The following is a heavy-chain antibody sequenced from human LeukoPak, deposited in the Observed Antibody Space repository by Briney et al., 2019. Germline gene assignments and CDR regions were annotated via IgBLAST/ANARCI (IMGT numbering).Heavy chain of an antibody. CDR3: ATYTNWVAGDV. Sequence: GGFLRLSCAASGFTFSSYDMHWVRQATGKGLEWVSAIGTAGDTYYPGSVKGRFTISRENAKNSLYLQMDSLRAEDTAVYYCATYTNWVAGDVWGQGTTVSVSS. V-gene: IGHV3-13*01. CDR2: IGTAGDT. CDR1: GFTFSSYD. J-gene: IGHJ6*02. D-gene: IGHD3-16*01.